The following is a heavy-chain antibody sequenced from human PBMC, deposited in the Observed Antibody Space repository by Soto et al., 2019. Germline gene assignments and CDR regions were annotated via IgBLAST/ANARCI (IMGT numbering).Heavy chain of an antibody. V-gene: IGHV4-4*02. CDR3: ASRDPGTSVDY. J-gene: IGHJ4*02. CDR1: GGSFTSNNW. D-gene: IGHD1-7*01. CDR2: IYRTGST. Sequence: QVQLQESGPGLVKPSGTLSLTCAVSGGSFTSNNWWTWVRQPPGQGLEWIGEIYRTGSTNYNPSLKSRVSISLDKSEKQISLKVTSLPAADTAVYYCASRDPGTSVDYWGQGTLVTVSS.